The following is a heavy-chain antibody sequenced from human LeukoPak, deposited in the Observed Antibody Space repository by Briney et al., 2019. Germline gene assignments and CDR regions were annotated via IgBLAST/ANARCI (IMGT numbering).Heavy chain of an antibody. V-gene: IGHV4-30-2*01. CDR2: IYHSGST. Sequence: PSETRSLTCTVSGGSISSGGYYWSWIRQPPGKGLEWIGYIYHSGSTYYNPSLKSRVTISVDTSKNQFSLKLSSVTAADTAVYYCAREISTAGGLDYWGQGTLVTVSS. CDR1: GGSISSGGYY. CDR3: AREISTAGGLDY. J-gene: IGHJ4*02. D-gene: IGHD6-13*01.